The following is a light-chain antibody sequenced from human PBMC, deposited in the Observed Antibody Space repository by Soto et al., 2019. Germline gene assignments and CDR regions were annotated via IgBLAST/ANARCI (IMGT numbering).Light chain of an antibody. Sequence: QSVQTQPASVSGSPGQSITISCTGTSSDVGSYNLVSWYQQHPGKAPKLMIYEGSKRPSGVSNRFSGSKSGNTASLTISGLQAEDEADYYCCSYAGSSTWVFGGGTKLTVL. CDR1: SSDVGSYNL. CDR3: CSYAGSSTWV. CDR2: EGS. J-gene: IGLJ3*02. V-gene: IGLV2-23*01.